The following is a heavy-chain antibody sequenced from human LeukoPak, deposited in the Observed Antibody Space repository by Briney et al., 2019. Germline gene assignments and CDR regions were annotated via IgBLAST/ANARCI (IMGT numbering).Heavy chain of an antibody. CDR2: ISGSGGRT. J-gene: IGHJ4*02. CDR3: AKANGAIFGVAGYFDY. D-gene: IGHD3-3*02. V-gene: IGHV3-23*01. Sequence: GGSLRLSCAASGFTFSSYAMSWVRQAPGKGLEWVSAISGSGGRTYYADSVKGRFTISRDNSKNTLDLQMNSLRAEDTAVYYCAKANGAIFGVAGYFDYWGQGTLVTVSS. CDR1: GFTFSSYA.